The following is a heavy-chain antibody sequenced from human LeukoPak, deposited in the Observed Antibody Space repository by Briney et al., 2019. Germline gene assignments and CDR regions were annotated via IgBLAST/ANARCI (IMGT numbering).Heavy chain of an antibody. CDR1: GGSISSYY. D-gene: IGHD2-2*01. Sequence: SETLSLTCTVSGGSISSYYWSWIRQPAGKGLEWIGRIYTSGSTNYNPSLKSRVTMSVDTSKNQFSLKLSSVTAADTAVYYCARARGCSSTSCLNWFDPWGQGTLVTVSS. CDR3: ARARGCSSTSCLNWFDP. V-gene: IGHV4-4*07. J-gene: IGHJ5*02. CDR2: IYTSGST.